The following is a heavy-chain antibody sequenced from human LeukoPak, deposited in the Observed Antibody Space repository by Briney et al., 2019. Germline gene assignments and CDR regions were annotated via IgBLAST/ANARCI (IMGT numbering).Heavy chain of an antibody. V-gene: IGHV1-69*04. CDR1: GGTFSSYA. J-gene: IGHJ4*02. D-gene: IGHD1-26*01. CDR3: ARDAYSGSPGDY. Sequence: GASVKVFCKASGGTFSSYAISWVRQAPGQGLEWMGRIIPILGIANYAQKFQGRVTITADKSTSTAYMELSSLRSEDTAVYYCARDAYSGSPGDYWGQGTLVTVSS. CDR2: IIPILGIA.